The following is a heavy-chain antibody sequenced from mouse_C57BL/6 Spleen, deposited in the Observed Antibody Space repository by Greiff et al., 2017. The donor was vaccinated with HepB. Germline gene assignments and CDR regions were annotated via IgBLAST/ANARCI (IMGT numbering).Heavy chain of an antibody. CDR2: INPNNGGT. V-gene: IGHV1-26*01. CDR3: ARDTYGNYFDY. CDR1: GYTFTDYY. D-gene: IGHD2-1*01. J-gene: IGHJ2*01. Sequence: EVQLQQSGPELVKPGASVKISCKASGYTFTDYYMNWVKQSHGKSLEWIGDINPNNGGTSYNQKFKGKATLTVDKSSSTAYMELRSLTSEDSAVYYCARDTYGNYFDYWGQGTTLTVSS.